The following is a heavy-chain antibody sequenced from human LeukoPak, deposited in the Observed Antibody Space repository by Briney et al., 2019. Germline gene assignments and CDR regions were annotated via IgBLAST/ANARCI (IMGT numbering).Heavy chain of an antibody. V-gene: IGHV1-18*04. CDR1: GYTFTGYY. Sequence: ASVKVSCKASGYTFTGYYMHWVRQAPGQGLEWMGWISAYNGNTNYAQKLQGRVTMTTDTSTSIAYMELRSLRSDDTAVYYCARVRVDSSGWYDNYYYGMDVWGQGTTVTVSS. CDR3: ARVRVDSSGWYDNYYYGMDV. J-gene: IGHJ6*02. CDR2: ISAYNGNT. D-gene: IGHD6-19*01.